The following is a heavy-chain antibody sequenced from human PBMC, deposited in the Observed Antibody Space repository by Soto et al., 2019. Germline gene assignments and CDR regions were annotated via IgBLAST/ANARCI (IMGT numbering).Heavy chain of an antibody. CDR1: GYTFTDYY. D-gene: IGHD6-19*01. V-gene: IGHV1-2*04. CDR2: INPNSGVT. CDR3: ARGVSGWSPFDL. J-gene: IGHJ4*02. Sequence: GGSVKVSCKASGYTFTDYYVHWVRQAPGQGLEWMGWINPNSGVTNYAQKFQGWVTLTRDTSVSTAYMELNRLKSDDTAVFFCARGVSGWSPFDLWGQGTLVTVSS.